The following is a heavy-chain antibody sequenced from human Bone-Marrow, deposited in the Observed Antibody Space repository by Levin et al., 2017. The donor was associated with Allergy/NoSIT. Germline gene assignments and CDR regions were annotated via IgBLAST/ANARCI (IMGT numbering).Heavy chain of an antibody. V-gene: IGHV3-23*01. CDR3: AKEKYTGSQFDY. CDR2: VTGSGGGGGNT. Sequence: PGGSLRLSCAASGFTFSNYAMNWVRQAPGKGLEWVSAVTGSGGGGGNTYYADSVKGRFTISRDDSKNTLFLQMNSLRADDTAIYYCAKEKYTGSQFDYWGQGTLVTVSS. D-gene: IGHD1-26*01. J-gene: IGHJ4*02. CDR1: GFTFSNYA.